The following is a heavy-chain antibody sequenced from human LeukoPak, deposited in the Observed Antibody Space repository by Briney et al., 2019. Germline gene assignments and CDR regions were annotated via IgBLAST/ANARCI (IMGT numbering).Heavy chain of an antibody. Sequence: ASVKVSCKASGGTFSSYTISWVRQVPGQGLEWMGRIIPIPGIANYAQKFQGRVTITADKSTSTAYMELSSLRSEDTAVYYCARVSLANPYYDFWSGYYSGEFDYWGQGTLVTVSS. CDR2: IIPIPGIA. CDR1: GGTFSSYT. J-gene: IGHJ4*02. CDR3: ARVSLANPYYDFWSGYYSGEFDY. V-gene: IGHV1-69*02. D-gene: IGHD3-3*01.